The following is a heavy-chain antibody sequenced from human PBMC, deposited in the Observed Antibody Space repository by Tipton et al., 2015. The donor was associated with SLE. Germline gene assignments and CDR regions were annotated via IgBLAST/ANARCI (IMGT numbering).Heavy chain of an antibody. CDR2: IYSSGDR. J-gene: IGHJ2*01. D-gene: IGHD4-17*01. CDR1: GGSISFDY. CDR3: ARGSDGEYVRYFDV. Sequence: LRLSCTVSGGSISFDYWSWIRQSAGRGLEWIGRIYSSGDRDYNPSLRSRVTMSIDASQNRVPLRLKSVSAADTAVYYCARGSDGEYVRYFDVWGPGTLVTVSS. V-gene: IGHV4-4*07.